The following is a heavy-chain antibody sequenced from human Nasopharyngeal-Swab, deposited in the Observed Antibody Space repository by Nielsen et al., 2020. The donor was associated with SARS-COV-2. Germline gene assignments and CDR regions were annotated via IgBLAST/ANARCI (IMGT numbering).Heavy chain of an antibody. V-gene: IGHV1-69*04. J-gene: IGHJ3*02. CDR3: ASARRVAGPVAFDI. CDR2: IIPILGIA. CDR1: AGTFSSYD. Sequence: SVKVSCNASAGTFSSYDISWVRQAPGQGLEWMGRIIPILGIANYDQKFQGRVTITADKSTSTAYMELSSLRSEDTAVYYCASARRVAGPVAFDIWGQGTMVTVSS. D-gene: IGHD6-19*01.